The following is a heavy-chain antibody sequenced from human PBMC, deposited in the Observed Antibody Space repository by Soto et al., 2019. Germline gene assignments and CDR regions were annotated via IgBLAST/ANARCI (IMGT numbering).Heavy chain of an antibody. J-gene: IGHJ5*02. CDR2: IDPSDSYT. CDR1: GYSFTSYW. Sequence: LKISCKGSGYSFTSYWISWVRQMPGKGLEWMGRIDPSDSYTNYSPSFQGHVTISADKSISTAYLQWSSLKASDTAMYYCASSYSSGWPRGWFDPWGQGTLVTVSS. CDR3: ASSYSSGWPRGWFDP. V-gene: IGHV5-10-1*01. D-gene: IGHD6-19*01.